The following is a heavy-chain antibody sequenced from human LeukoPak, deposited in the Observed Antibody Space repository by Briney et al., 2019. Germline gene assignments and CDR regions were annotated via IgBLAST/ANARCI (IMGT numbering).Heavy chain of an antibody. J-gene: IGHJ3*02. CDR2: ISSSSSYT. CDR1: GFTFSDYY. CDR3: ARDRTVTTREGAFDI. V-gene: IGHV3-11*06. Sequence: PGGSLRLSCPASGFTFSDYYMSWIRQAPGKGVEWVSYISSSSSYTNYADSVKGRFTISRDNAKNSLYLQMNSLRAEDTAVYYCARDRTVTTREGAFDIWGQGTMVTVSS. D-gene: IGHD4-17*01.